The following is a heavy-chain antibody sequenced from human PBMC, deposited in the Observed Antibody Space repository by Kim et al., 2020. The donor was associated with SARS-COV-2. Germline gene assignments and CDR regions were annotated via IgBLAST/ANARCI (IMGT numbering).Heavy chain of an antibody. CDR3: ARAPGPRNPFDI. Sequence: YAQKFLGRGTMTRDTSTRTVYMELSSLRSEDTSVYYCARAPGPRNPFDIWGQGTMVTVSS. J-gene: IGHJ3*02. V-gene: IGHV1-46*01. D-gene: IGHD7-27*01.